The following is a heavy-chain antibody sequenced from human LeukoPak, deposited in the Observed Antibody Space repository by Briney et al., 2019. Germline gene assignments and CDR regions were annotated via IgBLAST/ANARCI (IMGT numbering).Heavy chain of an antibody. J-gene: IGHJ5*02. Sequence: SETLSLTCTVSGGSISSGSYYWSWIRQPAGKGLEWIGRIYTSGSTNYNPSLKSRVTISVDTSKNQFSLKLSSLTAADTAVYYCARDHRYCSSTSCFRRGYNWFDPWGQGTLVTVSS. V-gene: IGHV4-61*02. D-gene: IGHD2-2*01. CDR2: IYTSGST. CDR3: ARDHRYCSSTSCFRRGYNWFDP. CDR1: GGSISSGSYY.